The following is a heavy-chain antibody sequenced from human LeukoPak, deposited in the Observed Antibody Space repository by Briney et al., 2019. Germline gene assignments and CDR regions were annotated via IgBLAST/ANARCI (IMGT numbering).Heavy chain of an antibody. V-gene: IGHV3-23*05. CDR2: IYSNGNT. CDR1: GFTFSSYA. Sequence: GGSLRLSCAASGFTFSSYAMSWVRQAPGKGLEWVSGIYSNGNTYYADPVKGRFTISRDNSKSTLYLQMNSLRAEDTAVYYCARGRFNYDNSGYSSFYHWGQGTLVTVSS. CDR3: ARGRFNYDNSGYSSFYH. D-gene: IGHD3-22*01. J-gene: IGHJ4*02.